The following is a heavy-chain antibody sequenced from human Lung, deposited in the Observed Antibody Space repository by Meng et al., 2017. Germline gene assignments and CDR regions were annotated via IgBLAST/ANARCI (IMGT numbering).Heavy chain of an antibody. D-gene: IGHD6-19*01. V-gene: IGHV1-18*01. Sequence: QVHLVQSGAEVREPGASVTVSFTASGYPFTNYGIIWVRQAPGQGREWMGWISVYNVNTNYAQKFQGRVTMTTDTSTSTTYMELRSLRSDDTGVYYCARSPYSSGWPNFDSWGQGTLVTVSS. CDR1: GYPFTNYG. CDR3: ARSPYSSGWPNFDS. CDR2: ISVYNVNT. J-gene: IGHJ4*02.